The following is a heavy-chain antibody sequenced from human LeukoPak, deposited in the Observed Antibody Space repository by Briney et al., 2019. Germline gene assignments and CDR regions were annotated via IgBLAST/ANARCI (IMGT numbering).Heavy chain of an antibody. Sequence: GGSLRLSCAASGFIFNDYAMSWVRQVPGKGLECVSVISASGGKTYYADSVKGRFTISRDNSKNTLYLQMNSLRAEDTAVYYCAKMGGPSHLYYFDYWGQGTLVTVSS. V-gene: IGHV3-23*01. CDR2: ISASGGKT. J-gene: IGHJ4*02. CDR1: GFIFNDYA. CDR3: AKMGGPSHLYYFDY. D-gene: IGHD2-2*01.